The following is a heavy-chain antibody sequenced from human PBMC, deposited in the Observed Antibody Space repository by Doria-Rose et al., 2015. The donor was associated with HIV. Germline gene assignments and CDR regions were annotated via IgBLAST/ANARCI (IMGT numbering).Heavy chain of an antibody. V-gene: IGHV4-61*02. J-gene: IGHJ4*02. CDR2: IYARGST. CDR1: NASISSGTYY. Sequence: QVQLQESGPGLVKPSQTLSLTCSVSNASISSGTYYWSGIRQPAGKGLEWIGRIYARGSTNFTPPLKSRITISVDTSKNQFPLKVSSVTAADTAVYYCARDVKNWGQGTLVTV. CDR3: ARDVKN.